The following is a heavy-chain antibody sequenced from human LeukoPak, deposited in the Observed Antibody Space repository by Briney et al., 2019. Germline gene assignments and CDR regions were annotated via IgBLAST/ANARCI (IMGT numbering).Heavy chain of an antibody. CDR3: AREDIVVVPAAFDY. CDR1: GGSISSGGYY. D-gene: IGHD2-2*01. Sequence: SETLSLACTVSGGSISSGGYYWSWIRQHPGKGLEWIGYIYYSGSTYYNPSLKSRVTISVDTSKNQLSLKLSSVTAADTAVYYCAREDIVVVPAAFDYWGQGTLVTVSS. V-gene: IGHV4-31*03. J-gene: IGHJ4*02. CDR2: IYYSGST.